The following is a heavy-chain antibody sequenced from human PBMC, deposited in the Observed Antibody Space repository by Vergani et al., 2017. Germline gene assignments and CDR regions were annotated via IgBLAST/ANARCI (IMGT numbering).Heavy chain of an antibody. Sequence: EVQLVESGGGLVKPGGSLRLSCAASGFTFSSYSMNWVRQAPGKGLEWVSSISSSSSYIYYADSVKGRFTISRDNAKNSLYLQMNSLRAEDTAVYYCARGGTRGYSGYGDYWGLGTLVTVSS. J-gene: IGHJ4*02. V-gene: IGHV3-21*01. CDR2: ISSSSSYI. D-gene: IGHD5-12*01. CDR3: ARGGTRGYSGYGDY. CDR1: GFTFSSYS.